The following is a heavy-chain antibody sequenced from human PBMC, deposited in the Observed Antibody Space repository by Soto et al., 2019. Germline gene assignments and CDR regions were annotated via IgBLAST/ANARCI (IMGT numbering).Heavy chain of an antibody. CDR3: AKGATVTTHYQYYGMDV. CDR1: GFTFDDFA. CDR2: VNWDGDTT. V-gene: IGHV3-43D*04. J-gene: IGHJ6*02. D-gene: IGHD4-17*01. Sequence: EVQLVESGGAVVQPGGSLRLSCAASGFTFDDFAMCWVRQVPGKGLEWISLVNWDGDTTFYADSVKGRFIISRDNSKNSVYLQMNRLRSEDSAMYYCAKGATVTTHYQYYGMDVWGQGTTVTVSS.